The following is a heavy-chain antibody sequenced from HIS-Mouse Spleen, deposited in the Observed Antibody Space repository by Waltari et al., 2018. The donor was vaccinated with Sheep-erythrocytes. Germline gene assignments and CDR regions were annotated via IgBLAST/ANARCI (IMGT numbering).Heavy chain of an antibody. Sequence: EVQLVQSGAEVKKPGESLKISCKGSGYSFTSYWIGWVRQMAGKGLEWMGIIYPGDSDTRDSPSCQGQVTISADKSISTAYLQWSSLKASDTAMYYCARRTYYDFWSGYYTDAFDIWGQGTMVTVSS. CDR2: IYPGDSDT. CDR1: GYSFTSYW. CDR3: ARRTYYDFWSGYYTDAFDI. V-gene: IGHV5-51*03. D-gene: IGHD3-3*01. J-gene: IGHJ3*02.